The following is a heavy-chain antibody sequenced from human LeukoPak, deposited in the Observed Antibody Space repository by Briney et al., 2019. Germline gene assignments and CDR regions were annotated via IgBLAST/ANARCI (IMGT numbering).Heavy chain of an antibody. Sequence: GSLRLSCAASGFTFSSYWMHWVRQAPGKGLVWVSRINSDGSTTSYADSVMGRFTISRDNAKNTLYLQTNSLRAEDTAVYYCARVIYSGWEGELSDWGQGTLVTVSS. J-gene: IGHJ4*02. CDR1: GFTFSSYW. V-gene: IGHV3-74*01. CDR3: ARVIYSGWEGELSD. D-gene: IGHD6-19*01. CDR2: INSDGSTT.